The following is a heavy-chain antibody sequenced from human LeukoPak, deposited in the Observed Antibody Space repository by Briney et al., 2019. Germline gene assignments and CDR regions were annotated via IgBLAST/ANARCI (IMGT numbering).Heavy chain of an antibody. V-gene: IGHV3-74*01. CDR1: GFTFSGFW. CDR2: INSDGSRT. CDR3: ARDLDTVTTKLDY. D-gene: IGHD4-17*01. Sequence: QPGGSLRLSCAASGFTFSGFWMHWVRQAPGKGLVWVSRINSDGSRTSYADSVKGRFTISRDNAKNTLYLQMNSLRVEDTAVYYCARDLDTVTTKLDYWGQGTLVTVSS. J-gene: IGHJ4*02.